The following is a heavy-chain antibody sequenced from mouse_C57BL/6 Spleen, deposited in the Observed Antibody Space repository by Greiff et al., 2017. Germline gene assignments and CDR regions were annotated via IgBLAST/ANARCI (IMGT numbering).Heavy chain of an antibody. CDR1: GYTFTSYD. Sequence: QVQLQQSGPELVKPGASVKLSCKASGYTFTSYDINWVKQRPGKGLEWIGWIYPRDGSTKYNETFKGKATLTVDTSSSTAYMGRHSLTSGDSAVYFCAIYYDYDDVSLDFWGQGTTLTVSS. V-gene: IGHV1-85*01. D-gene: IGHD2-4*01. CDR2: IYPRDGST. J-gene: IGHJ2*01. CDR3: AIYYDYDDVSLDF.